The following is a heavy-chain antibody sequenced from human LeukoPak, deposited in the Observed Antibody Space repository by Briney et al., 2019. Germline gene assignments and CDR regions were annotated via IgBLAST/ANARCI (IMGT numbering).Heavy chain of an antibody. J-gene: IGHJ4*02. CDR3: ARGATPFEDFDF. CDR1: GGSIRSYY. Sequence: SETLSLTCSVSGGSIRSYYWSWIRQPAGKGLEWIGRIYTSGSTNYNPSLKSRVTISVDTSKNQLSLKLSSVTAADTAVYYCARGATPFEDFDFWGQGTQVTVSS. D-gene: IGHD1-26*01. CDR2: IYTSGST. V-gene: IGHV4-4*07.